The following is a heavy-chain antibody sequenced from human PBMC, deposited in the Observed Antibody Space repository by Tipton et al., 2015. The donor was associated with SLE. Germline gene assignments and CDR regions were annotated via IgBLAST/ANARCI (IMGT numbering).Heavy chain of an antibody. CDR2: IATSGST. CDR3: ARESGSGSYYTY. Sequence: GLVKPSETLSLTCTVSGGSISSYYWSWLRQPAGKGLEWIGRIATSGSTNYNPSPKSRVTMSVDTSKNQFSLKLSSVTAADTAVYYCARESGSGSYYTYWGQGTLVTVSS. J-gene: IGHJ4*02. CDR1: GGSISSYY. D-gene: IGHD3-10*01. V-gene: IGHV4-4*07.